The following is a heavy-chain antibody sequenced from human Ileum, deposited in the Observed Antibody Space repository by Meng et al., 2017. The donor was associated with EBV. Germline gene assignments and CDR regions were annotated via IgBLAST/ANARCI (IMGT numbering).Heavy chain of an antibody. CDR3: ARYVPNGSFWYCDF. J-gene: IGHJ2*01. CDR2: ISVKNGEA. CDR1: GYIFTNYD. D-gene: IGHD6-13*01. Sequence: QVQLVQSGADAKKPGASMKGSLKASGYIFTNYDFSWVRQAPGQGLEWMGWISVKNGEAKYPQNFQGRVTMTTDTTTSTAYMELRSLTSDDTAVYYCARYVPNGSFWYCDFWGRGTLVTVSS. V-gene: IGHV1-18*01.